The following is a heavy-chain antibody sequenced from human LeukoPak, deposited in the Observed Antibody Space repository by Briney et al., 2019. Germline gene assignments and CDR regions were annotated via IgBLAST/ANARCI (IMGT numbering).Heavy chain of an antibody. Sequence: ASVKVSCKASGYTFTSYYMQWVRQAPGQGLEWMGIINPSGGSTSYAQKFQGRVTMTRDTSTSTVYMELSSLRSEDTAVYYCARDGEFRYCSSTSCHAPYYYGSGSSAFDIWGQGTMVTVSS. V-gene: IGHV1-46*01. J-gene: IGHJ3*02. CDR3: ARDGEFRYCSSTSCHAPYYYGSGSSAFDI. D-gene: IGHD2-2*01. CDR1: GYTFTSYY. CDR2: INPSGGST.